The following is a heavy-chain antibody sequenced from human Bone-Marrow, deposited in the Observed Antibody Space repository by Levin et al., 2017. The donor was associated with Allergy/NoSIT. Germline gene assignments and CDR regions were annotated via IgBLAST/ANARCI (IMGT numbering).Heavy chain of an antibody. V-gene: IGHV3-66*01. Sequence: AGGSLRLSCAASGFSVSRNYMSWVRQAPGKGLEWVSLIYSGGDTQYADSVKGRFTISRDNSRNTLYLHMNSLRGDDTAVYYCARNGVGTAAGTPWGQGTLVTVSS. CDR3: ARNGVGTAAGTP. CDR2: IYSGGDT. D-gene: IGHD6-13*01. CDR1: GFSVSRNY. J-gene: IGHJ4*02.